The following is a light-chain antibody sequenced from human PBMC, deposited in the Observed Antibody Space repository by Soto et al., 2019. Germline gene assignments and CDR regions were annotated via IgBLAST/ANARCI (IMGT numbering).Light chain of an antibody. CDR3: QQYNNWPYT. CDR2: GAS. CDR1: QSVSSD. J-gene: IGKJ2*01. V-gene: IGKV3-15*01. Sequence: EIVMTQSPATLSVSPGERATLSCRASQSVSSDLAWYQQKPGQAPRLLIYGASTRATGIPARFSGSGSGTEFTLTISSLQSEDFAVYYCQQYNNWPYTFGQGTKLEL.